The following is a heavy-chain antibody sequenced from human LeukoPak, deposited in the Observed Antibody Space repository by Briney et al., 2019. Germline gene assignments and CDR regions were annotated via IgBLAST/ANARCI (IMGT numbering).Heavy chain of an antibody. V-gene: IGHV3-23*01. CDR1: GFTFSNAW. CDR3: AKDIYGDYGGLDY. CDR2: IINSGGGT. Sequence: GGSLRLSCAASGFTFSNAWMSWVRQAPGKGLEWVSLIINSGGGTYYADSVKGRFTISRDNSKNTLYLQMTSLRAEDTALYYCAKDIYGDYGGLDYWGRGTLVTVSS. D-gene: IGHD4-17*01. J-gene: IGHJ4*02.